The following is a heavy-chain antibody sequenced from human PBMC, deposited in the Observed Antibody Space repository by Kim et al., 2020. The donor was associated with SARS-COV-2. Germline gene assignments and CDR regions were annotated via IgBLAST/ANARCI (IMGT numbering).Heavy chain of an antibody. Sequence: GESLKISCKGSGYSFTSYWIGWVRQMPGKGLEWMGIIYPGDSDTRYSPSFQGQVTISADKSISTAYLQWSSLKASDTAMYYCARLVWQQLGHMQGWPDFDYWGQGTLVTVSS. CDR1: GYSFTSYW. CDR3: ARLVWQQLGHMQGWPDFDY. CDR2: IYPGDSDT. V-gene: IGHV5-51*01. J-gene: IGHJ4*02. D-gene: IGHD6-13*01.